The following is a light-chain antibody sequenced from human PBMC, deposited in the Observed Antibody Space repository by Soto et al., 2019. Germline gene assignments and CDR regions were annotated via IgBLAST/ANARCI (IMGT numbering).Light chain of an antibody. CDR1: QSVSSY. CDR3: QQYSSTPRT. CDR2: GAS. V-gene: IGKV3-20*01. J-gene: IGKJ1*01. Sequence: EIVLTQSPGSLSLSPGERATLSCRASQSVSSYLAWYQQRPGQAPRLLIYGASNRATGFPDRFSGSGSGTEFSLTISRLEPEDSAVDYCQQYSSTPRTFGKGTKVEIK.